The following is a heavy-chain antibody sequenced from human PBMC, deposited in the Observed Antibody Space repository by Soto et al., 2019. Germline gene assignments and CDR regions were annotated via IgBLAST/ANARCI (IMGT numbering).Heavy chain of an antibody. CDR1: GYSISSGYY. V-gene: IGHV4-38-2*01. CDR2: IYHSGST. J-gene: IGHJ6*02. Sequence: PSETLSLTCAVSGYSISSGYYWGWIRQPPGKGLEWIGSIYHSGSTYYNPSLKSRVTISVDTSKNQFSLKLSSVTAAATAVYYCARVLTYYYGSGPYVLNYYYYGMDVWGQGTTVTVSS. D-gene: IGHD3-10*01. CDR3: ARVLTYYYGSGPYVLNYYYYGMDV.